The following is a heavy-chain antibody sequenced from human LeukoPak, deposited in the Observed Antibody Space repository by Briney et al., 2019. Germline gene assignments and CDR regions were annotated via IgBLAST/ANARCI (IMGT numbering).Heavy chain of an antibody. V-gene: IGHV4-34*01. CDR2: INHSGST. Sequence: SETLSLTCAVYGGSFSGYYWSWIRQPPGKGLEWIGEINHSGSTNYNPSLKSRVTISVDTSKNQFSLKLSSVTAADTAVYYCAARRSIGYYYVEGHFDYWGQGTLVTVSS. D-gene: IGHD3-22*01. CDR1: GGSFSGYY. J-gene: IGHJ4*02. CDR3: AARRSIGYYYVEGHFDY.